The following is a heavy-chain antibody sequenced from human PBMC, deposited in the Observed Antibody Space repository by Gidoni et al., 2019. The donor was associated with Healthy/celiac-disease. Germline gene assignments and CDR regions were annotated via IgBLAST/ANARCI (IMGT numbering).Heavy chain of an antibody. Sequence: EVQLVESGGGLVKPGGSLRLSCAASGFTFSSYSMNWVRQAPGKGLEWVSSISSSSSYIYYADSVKGRFTISRDNAKNSLYLQMNSLRAEDTAVYYCAREPRTTYYYGSGSYYNEGEFDYWGQGTLVTVSS. D-gene: IGHD3-10*01. V-gene: IGHV3-21*01. CDR1: GFTFSSYS. J-gene: IGHJ4*02. CDR3: AREPRTTYYYGSGSYYNEGEFDY. CDR2: ISSSSSYI.